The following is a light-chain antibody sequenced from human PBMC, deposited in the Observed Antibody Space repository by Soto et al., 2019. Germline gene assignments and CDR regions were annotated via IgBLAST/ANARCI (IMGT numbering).Light chain of an antibody. J-gene: IGKJ2*01. V-gene: IGKV3-20*01. CDR3: LQCNTSPYT. CDR2: GES. Sequence: EIVLTQSPGTLSLSPGERVTLSCRASQSVSSNRISWYQPKPGQAPRLLIYGESNRAAGIPDRFSGSGSESDFTLTISRLEPEDFAVYYCLQCNTSPYTFGQGAKLEIK. CDR1: QSVSSNR.